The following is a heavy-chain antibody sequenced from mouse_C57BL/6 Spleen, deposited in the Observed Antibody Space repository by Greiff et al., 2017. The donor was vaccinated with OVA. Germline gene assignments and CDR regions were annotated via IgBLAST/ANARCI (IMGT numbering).Heavy chain of an antibody. CDR3: ARGGDGYFYAMDY. CDR1: GYAFSSSW. CDR2: IYPGDGDT. D-gene: IGHD2-3*01. V-gene: IGHV1-82*01. Sequence: VQLQESGPELVKPGASVKISCKASGYAFSSSWMNWVKQRPGKGLEWIGRIYPGDGDTNYNGKFKGKATLTADKSSSTAYMQLSSLTSEDSAVYFCARGGDGYFYAMDYWGQGTSVTVSS. J-gene: IGHJ4*01.